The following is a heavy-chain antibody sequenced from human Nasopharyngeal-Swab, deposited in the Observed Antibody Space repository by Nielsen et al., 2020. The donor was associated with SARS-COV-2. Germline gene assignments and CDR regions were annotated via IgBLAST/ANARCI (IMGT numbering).Heavy chain of an antibody. D-gene: IGHD2-2*03. Sequence: TLSLTCAVSGGSISSGGYSWSWIRQPPGKGLEWIWYIYHSGSTYYNPSLKSRVTISVDRSKNQFSLKLSSVTAADTAVYYCAGYCSSTSCYKDDAFDIWGQGTMVTVSS. CDR1: GGSISSGGYS. J-gene: IGHJ3*02. V-gene: IGHV4-30-2*01. CDR3: AGYCSSTSCYKDDAFDI. CDR2: IYHSGST.